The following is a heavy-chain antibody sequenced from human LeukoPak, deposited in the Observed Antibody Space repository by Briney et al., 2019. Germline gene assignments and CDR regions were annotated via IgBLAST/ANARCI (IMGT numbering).Heavy chain of an antibody. CDR3: VWNAYDAFDI. CDR1: GGSISSSSYY. V-gene: IGHV4-39*07. CDR2: FYYSGST. D-gene: IGHD1-1*01. Sequence: SETLSLTCTVSGGSISSSSYYWGWIRQPPGKGLEWIGTFYYSGSTYYNPPLKSRVTISLDTSKNQFSLKLSSVTAADTAVYYCVWNAYDAFDIWGQGTMVTVSS. J-gene: IGHJ3*02.